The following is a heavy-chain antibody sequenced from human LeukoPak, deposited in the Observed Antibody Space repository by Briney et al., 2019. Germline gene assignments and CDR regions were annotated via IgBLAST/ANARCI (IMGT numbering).Heavy chain of an antibody. J-gene: IGHJ4*02. D-gene: IGHD6-19*01. CDR3: ARAGTDSSGWYNGI. CDR1: GGSISSYY. V-gene: IGHV4-59*01. Sequence: PSETLSLTCTVSGGSISSYYWSWIRQPPGKGLEWIGYIYYSGSTDYNPSLKSRVTISVDTSKNQFSLKLSSVTAADTAVYYCARAGTDSSGWYNGIWGQGTLVTVSS. CDR2: IYYSGST.